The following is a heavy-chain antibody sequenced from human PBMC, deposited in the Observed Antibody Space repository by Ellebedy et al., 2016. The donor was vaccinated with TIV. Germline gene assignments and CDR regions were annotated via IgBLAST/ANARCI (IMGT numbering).Heavy chain of an antibody. CDR2: ISTTNSYI. CDR3: VRQRVGGSFLWDV. D-gene: IGHD2-15*01. CDR1: GASFSDST. V-gene: IGHV3-21*06. Sequence: GESLKISCAVSGASFSDSTLTWVRQAPGKGLEWVASISTTNSYIFYTDSVKGRFTISRDNANSSLVLQMNSLRTEDTAVYYGVRQRVGGSFLWDVWGRGTTVTVSS. J-gene: IGHJ6*02.